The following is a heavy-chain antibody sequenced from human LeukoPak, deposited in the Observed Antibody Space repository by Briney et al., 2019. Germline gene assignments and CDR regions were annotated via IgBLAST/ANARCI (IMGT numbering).Heavy chain of an antibody. J-gene: IGHJ3*02. CDR1: GYTLTELS. D-gene: IGHD2-15*01. CDR3: ARPYCSGGSCYSGDATDAFDI. V-gene: IGHV1-24*01. CDR2: FDPEDGET. Sequence: ASVKVSCKVSGYTLTELSMHWVRQAPGKGLEWMGGFDPEDGETIYAQKFQGRVTMTEDTSTDTAYMELSSLRSEDTAVYYCARPYCSGGSCYSGDATDAFDIWGQGTMVTVSS.